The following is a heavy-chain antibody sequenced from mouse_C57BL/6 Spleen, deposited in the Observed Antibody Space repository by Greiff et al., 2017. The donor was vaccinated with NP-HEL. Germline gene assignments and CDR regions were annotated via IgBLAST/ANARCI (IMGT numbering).Heavy chain of an antibody. CDR2: ISDGGSYT. Sequence: EVKLMESGGGLVKPGGSLKLSCAASGFTFSSYAMSWVRQTPEKRLEWVATISDGGSYTYYPDNVKGRFTISRDNAKNNLYLQMSHLKSEDTAMYYCARELGDGYPWFAYWGQGTLVTVSA. CDR1: GFTFSSYA. J-gene: IGHJ3*01. V-gene: IGHV5-4*01. D-gene: IGHD2-3*01. CDR3: ARELGDGYPWFAY.